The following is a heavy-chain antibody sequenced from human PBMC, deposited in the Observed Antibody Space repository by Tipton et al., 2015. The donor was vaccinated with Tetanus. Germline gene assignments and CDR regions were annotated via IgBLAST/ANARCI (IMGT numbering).Heavy chain of an antibody. CDR1: GFTFSSYG. D-gene: IGHD5-12*01. V-gene: IGHV3-33*01. CDR2: IWYDGRNK. Sequence: SLRLSCAASGFTFSSYGMHWVRQAPGKGLEWVAVIWYDGRNKYYTDSVKGRFTISRDNSKNTLYLQMNSLRAEDTAVYYCARGRGYESPSYYYGMDVWGQGTTVTVSS. J-gene: IGHJ6*02. CDR3: ARGRGYESPSYYYGMDV.